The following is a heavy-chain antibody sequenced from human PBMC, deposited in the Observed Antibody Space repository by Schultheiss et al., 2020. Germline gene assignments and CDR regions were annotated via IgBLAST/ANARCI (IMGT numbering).Heavy chain of an antibody. CDR3: ARGSGSGWVFDY. CDR2: IYYSGST. V-gene: IGHV4-31*03. Sequence: SCTVSGGSISSGGYYWSWIRQHPGKGLEWIGYIYYSGSTNYNPSLKSRVTISVDTSKNQFSLKLSSVTAADTAVYYCARGSGSGWVFDYWGQGTLVTVSS. D-gene: IGHD6-19*01. CDR1: GGSISSGGYY. J-gene: IGHJ4*02.